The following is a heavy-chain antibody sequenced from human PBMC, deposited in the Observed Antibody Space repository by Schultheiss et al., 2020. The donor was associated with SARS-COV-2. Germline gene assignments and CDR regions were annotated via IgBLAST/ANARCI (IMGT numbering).Heavy chain of an antibody. J-gene: IGHJ5*02. CDR2: IYYSGST. V-gene: IGHV4-61*01. CDR3: AGEWFGEPWGDFDP. D-gene: IGHD3-10*01. CDR1: GGSVSSGSYY. Sequence: GSLRLSCTVSGGSVSSGSYYWSWIRQPPGKGLEWIGYIYYSGSTNYNPSLKSRVTISVDTSKNQFSLKLSSVTAADTAVYYCAGEWFGEPWGDFDPWGQGTLVTVSS.